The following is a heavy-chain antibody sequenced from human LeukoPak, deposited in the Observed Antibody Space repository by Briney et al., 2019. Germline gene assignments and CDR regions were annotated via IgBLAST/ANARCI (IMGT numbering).Heavy chain of an antibody. J-gene: IGHJ4*02. V-gene: IGHV3-23*01. D-gene: IGHD3-10*01. Sequence: PGGSLRLSCAASGFTFTICAMNWVRQAPGKGLEWVSGIIGSGGSTYYADSVKGRFTISRDSSKNTVYLQMNSLRAEDTAVYYCAKADGSYKTLIDYWGQGTLVTVSS. CDR3: AKADGSYKTLIDY. CDR1: GFTFTICA. CDR2: IIGSGGST.